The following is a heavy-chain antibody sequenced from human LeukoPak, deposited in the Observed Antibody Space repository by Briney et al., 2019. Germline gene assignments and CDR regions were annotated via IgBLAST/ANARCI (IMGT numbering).Heavy chain of an antibody. D-gene: IGHD6-19*01. J-gene: IGHJ4*02. CDR1: GGSISSDY. CDR3: ARLHSSGWSYYFDY. CDR2: IYYSGST. V-gene: IGHV4-59*01. Sequence: SETLSLTCTVSGGSISSDYWTWIRQPPGKGLEWIGYIYYSGSTNYSPSLKSRLTISVDTSKNQFSLKLSSVTAADTAVYYCARLHSSGWSYYFDYWGQGTLVTVSS.